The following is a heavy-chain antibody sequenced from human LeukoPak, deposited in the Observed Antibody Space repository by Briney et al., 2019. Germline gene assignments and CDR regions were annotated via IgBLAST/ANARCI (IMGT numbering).Heavy chain of an antibody. Sequence: GRSLRLSCAASGFTFSSYAMHWVRQAPGKGLEWVAVISYDGSNKYYADSVKGRFTISRDNSKNTLYLQMNSLRAEDTAVYYCAKDQGLQGSSWSLYYYYGMDVWGKGTTVTVSS. D-gene: IGHD6-13*01. V-gene: IGHV3-30*04. CDR3: AKDQGLQGSSWSLYYYYGMDV. J-gene: IGHJ6*04. CDR2: ISYDGSNK. CDR1: GFTFSSYA.